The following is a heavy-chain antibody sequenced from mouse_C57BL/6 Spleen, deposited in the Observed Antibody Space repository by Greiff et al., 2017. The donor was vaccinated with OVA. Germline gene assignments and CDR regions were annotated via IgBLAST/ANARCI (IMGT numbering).Heavy chain of an antibody. Sequence: VQLQQPGAELVMPGASVKLSCKASGYTFTSYWMHWVKQRPGQGLEWIGEIDPSDSYTNYNQKFKGKSTLTVDKSSSTAYMQLSSLTSEDSAVYYCAREEVDCPGLIYWGQGTLVTVSA. J-gene: IGHJ3*01. V-gene: IGHV1-69*01. CDR3: AREEVDCPGLIY. CDR1: GYTFTSYW. CDR2: IDPSDSYT. D-gene: IGHD2-4*01.